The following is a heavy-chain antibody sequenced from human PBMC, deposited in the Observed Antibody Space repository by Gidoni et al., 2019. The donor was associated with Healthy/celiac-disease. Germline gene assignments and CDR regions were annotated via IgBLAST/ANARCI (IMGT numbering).Heavy chain of an antibody. D-gene: IGHD3-22*01. V-gene: IGHV3-9*01. CDR3: AKPIWRGGYYDSSGYYDY. Sequence: EVQLVESGGGLVQPVRSLRPSCAAPGFTFDDFALPWVRQAPGKGLEWVSGISWNSGSIGYADSVKGRFTISRDNAKNSLYLQMNSLRAEDTALYYCAKPIWRGGYYDSSGYYDYWGQGTLVTVSS. CDR2: ISWNSGSI. J-gene: IGHJ4*02. CDR1: GFTFDDFA.